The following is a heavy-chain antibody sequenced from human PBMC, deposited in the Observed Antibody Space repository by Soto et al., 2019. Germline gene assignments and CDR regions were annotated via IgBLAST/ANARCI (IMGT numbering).Heavy chain of an antibody. CDR3: ARGGVVAAPRALDV. J-gene: IGHJ6*02. Sequence: GGSLRLSCAASGFTFDDYAIYWVRQAPGKGLEWVAVISYDGSNKYYADSVKGRFTISRDNSKNTLYLQMNSLRAEDTAVYYCARGGVVAAPRALDVWGQGTTVTVSS. V-gene: IGHV3-30-3*01. CDR2: ISYDGSNK. D-gene: IGHD2-15*01. CDR1: GFTFDDYA.